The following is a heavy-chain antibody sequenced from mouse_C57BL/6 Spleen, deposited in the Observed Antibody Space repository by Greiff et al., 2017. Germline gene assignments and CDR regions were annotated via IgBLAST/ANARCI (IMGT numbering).Heavy chain of an antibody. V-gene: IGHV1-55*01. D-gene: IGHD3-2*02. CDR2: IYPGSGST. Sequence: QVHVKQSGAELVKPGASVKMSCKASGYTFTSYWITWVKQRPGQGLEWIGDIYPGSGSTNYNEKFKSKATLTVDTSSSTAYMQLSSLTSEDSAVYYCARKSSGYPYWGQGTTLTVSS. CDR3: ARKSSGYPY. CDR1: GYTFTSYW. J-gene: IGHJ2*01.